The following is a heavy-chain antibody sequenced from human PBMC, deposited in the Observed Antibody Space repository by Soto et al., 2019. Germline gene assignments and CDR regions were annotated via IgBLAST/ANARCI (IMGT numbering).Heavy chain of an antibody. D-gene: IGHD3-10*01. CDR3: ARGNNMIRGVIAYSFDF. V-gene: IGHV4-61*01. CDR1: GGSVSNDNYY. CDR2: VYYDGST. J-gene: IGHJ4*02. Sequence: QVQLQESGPGLVKSSETLSLTCTVFGGSVSNDNYYWSWIRQPPGKGLEWIGYVYYDGSTSYNPSLKSRLTTSVDTSKNQFSRRLTSVTAADSALYYCARGNNMIRGVIAYSFDFWGQGTLFTVSS.